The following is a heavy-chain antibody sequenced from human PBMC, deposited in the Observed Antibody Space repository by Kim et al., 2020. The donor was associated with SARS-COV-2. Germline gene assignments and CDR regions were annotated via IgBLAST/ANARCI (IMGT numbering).Heavy chain of an antibody. D-gene: IGHD3-22*01. V-gene: IGHV1-2*06. CDR3: ASLSYYYDRTTAKAGHDY. Sequence: ASVKVSCKASGYTFTGYYMHWVRQAPGQGLEWMGRINPNSGGTNYAQKFQGRVTMTRDTSISTAYMELSRLRSDDTAVYYCASLSYYYDRTTAKAGHDYWGQGTLVTVSS. CDR1: GYTFTGYY. CDR2: INPNSGGT. J-gene: IGHJ4*02.